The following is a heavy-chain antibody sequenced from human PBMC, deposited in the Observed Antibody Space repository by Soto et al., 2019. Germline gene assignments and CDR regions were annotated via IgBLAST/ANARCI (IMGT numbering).Heavy chain of an antibody. CDR3: ARTWGGDRPPAFWFDP. D-gene: IGHD2-21*02. V-gene: IGHV4-59*08. CDR2: IYYSGST. Sequence: SETLSLTCTVSGGSISSYYWSWIRQPPGKGLEWIGYIYYSGSTNYNPFLKSRVTISVDTSKNQFSLKLSSVTAADTAVYYCARTWGGDRPPAFWFDPWGQGTLVTVAS. CDR1: GGSISSYY. J-gene: IGHJ5*02.